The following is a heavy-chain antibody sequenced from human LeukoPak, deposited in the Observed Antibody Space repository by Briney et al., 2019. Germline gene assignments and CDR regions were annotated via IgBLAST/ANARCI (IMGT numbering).Heavy chain of an antibody. Sequence: PSETLSLTCAVSGGSISSGGYSWSWIRQPPGKGLEWIGCIYHSGSTYYNPSLKSRVTISVDRSKNQFSLKLSSVTAADTAVYYCARDSGSSWYYFDYWGQGTLVTVSS. CDR1: GGSISSGGYS. J-gene: IGHJ4*02. CDR3: ARDSGSSWYYFDY. D-gene: IGHD6-13*01. CDR2: IYHSGST. V-gene: IGHV4-30-2*01.